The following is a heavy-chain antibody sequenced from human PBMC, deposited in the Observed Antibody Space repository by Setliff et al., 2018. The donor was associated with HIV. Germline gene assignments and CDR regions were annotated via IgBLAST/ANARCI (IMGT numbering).Heavy chain of an antibody. Sequence: PSETLSLTCTVSGGSISSTNYYWSWIRQPPGKGLEWIGYIYASGSTNYSPSLKSRVTISVDTSKNQFSLKLKSVTAADTAVYFCARHVYSSGWGYVYHLDSWGQGTLVTVSS. CDR1: GGSISSTNYY. D-gene: IGHD6-19*01. CDR3: ARHVYSSGWGYVYHLDS. CDR2: IYASGST. V-gene: IGHV4-61*05. J-gene: IGHJ4*02.